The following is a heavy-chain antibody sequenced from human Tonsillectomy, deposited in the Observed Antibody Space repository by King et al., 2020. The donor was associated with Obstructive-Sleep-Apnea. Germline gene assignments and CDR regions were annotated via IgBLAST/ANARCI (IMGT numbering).Heavy chain of an antibody. CDR3: AKDLFRNYYDSSGYYHDAFDI. V-gene: IGHV3-30*02. CDR2: IRNDGSNK. J-gene: IGHJ3*02. Sequence: VQLVESGGGVVQPGGSLRLSCAASGFTFSSYGMHWVHQAPGKGLEWVAFIRNDGSNKYYADSVKGRFTISRDNSKNTLYLQMNSLRAEDTAVYYCAKDLFRNYYDSSGYYHDAFDIWGQGTMVTVSS. CDR1: GFTFSSYG. D-gene: IGHD3-22*01.